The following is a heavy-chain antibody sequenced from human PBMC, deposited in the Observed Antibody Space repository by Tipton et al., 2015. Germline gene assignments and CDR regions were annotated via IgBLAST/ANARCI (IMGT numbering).Heavy chain of an antibody. J-gene: IGHJ4*02. CDR3: AKDAPTYYGSGSYAH. V-gene: IGHV3-23*01. Sequence: SLRLSCAASGFTFSSYAMSWVRQAPGKGLEWVSTINYSGGSTYYADSVKGRFTISRDNSKNTLYLQMNSLRAEDTAVYYCAKDAPTYYGSGSYAHWGQGTLVTVSS. D-gene: IGHD3-10*01. CDR1: GFTFSSYA. CDR2: INYSGGST.